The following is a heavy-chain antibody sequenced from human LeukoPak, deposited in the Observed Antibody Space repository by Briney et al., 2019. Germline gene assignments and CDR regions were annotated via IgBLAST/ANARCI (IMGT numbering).Heavy chain of an antibody. J-gene: IGHJ6*03. D-gene: IGHD3-16*01. Sequence: GGSLRLSCAASGFTFSSYGMHWVRQAPGKGLEWVAVIWYDGSNKYYADSVKGRFTISRDNSKNTLYLQMNSLRAEDTAVYYCAKVLGLYYYYYMDVWGKGTTVTVSS. V-gene: IGHV3-33*06. CDR1: GFTFSSYG. CDR3: AKVLGLYYYYYMDV. CDR2: IWYDGSNK.